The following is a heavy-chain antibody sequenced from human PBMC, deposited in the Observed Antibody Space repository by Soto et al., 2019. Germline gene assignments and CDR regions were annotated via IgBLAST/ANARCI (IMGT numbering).Heavy chain of an antibody. CDR3: ARAHYGSGSYYYYYGMDV. CDR1: GGTFSSYA. J-gene: IGHJ6*02. Sequence: SVKVSCKASGGTFSSYAIGWVRQAPGQGLEWMGGIIPIFGTANYAQKFQGRVTITADESTSTAYMELSSLRSEDTAVYYCARAHYGSGSYYYYYGMDVWGQGTTVTVSS. CDR2: IIPIFGTA. V-gene: IGHV1-69*13. D-gene: IGHD3-10*01.